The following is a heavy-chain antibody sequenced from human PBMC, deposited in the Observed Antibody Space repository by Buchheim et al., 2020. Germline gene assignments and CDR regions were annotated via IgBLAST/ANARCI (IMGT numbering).Heavy chain of an antibody. CDR2: IKSKSDGGTT. V-gene: IGHV3-15*01. Sequence: EVRLVESGGGLVKPGGSLRLSCTTSGFTFSKAWMNWVRQAPGKGLEWVGRIKSKSDGGTTAYAASVKGRFTIARDDSRDSVFLQMNSLKVDDAAVYYCTSRRDGGWLPLPRDFWG. J-gene: IGHJ6*01. CDR3: TSRRDGGWLPLPRDF. D-gene: IGHD6-19*01. CDR1: GFTFSKAW.